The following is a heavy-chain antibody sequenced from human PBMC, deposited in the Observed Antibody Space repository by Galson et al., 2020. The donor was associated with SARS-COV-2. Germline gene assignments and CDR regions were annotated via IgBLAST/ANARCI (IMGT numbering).Heavy chain of an antibody. CDR1: GFTFSSYE. J-gene: IGHJ4*02. Sequence: GGSLRLSCAASGFTFSSYEMNWVRQAPGKGLEWVSYISSSGSTIYYADSVKGRFTISRDNAKNSLYLQMNSLRAEDTAVYYCAREKSGSYYFDYWGQGTLVTVSS. V-gene: IGHV3-48*03. CDR2: ISSSGSTI. D-gene: IGHD1-26*01. CDR3: AREKSGSYYFDY.